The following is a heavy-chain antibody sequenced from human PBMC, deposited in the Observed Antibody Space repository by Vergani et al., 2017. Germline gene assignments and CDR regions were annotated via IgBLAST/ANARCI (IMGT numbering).Heavy chain of an antibody. CDR1: GYTFTDHY. D-gene: IGHD4-17*01. V-gene: IGHV1-69-2*01. J-gene: IGHJ6*02. CDR2: VDPEDGET. Sequence: EVQLVQSGAAVKKPGATMKISCKVSGYTFTDHYMHWVKQAPGTGLEWMGLVDPEDGETIYAEKFKGRVTIAADTSTDTAHLELSSLRSEDTAVYYCATPQTVTTGGMEVWGQGTTVIVSS. CDR3: ATPQTVTTGGMEV.